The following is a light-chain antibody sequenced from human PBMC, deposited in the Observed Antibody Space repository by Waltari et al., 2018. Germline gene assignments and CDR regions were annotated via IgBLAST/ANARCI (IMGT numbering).Light chain of an antibody. V-gene: IGKV3-20*01. J-gene: IGKJ1*01. CDR1: QSFSRA. Sequence: EIVLTQSPGKLSLSPGERATLSCRASQSFSRALAWYQQKPGQAPRLLIYDASTRANGIPDRFSGGWSGTEFSLTISRLEPEDFAVYYCQHYVRLPVTFGQGTTV. CDR3: QHYVRLPVT. CDR2: DAS.